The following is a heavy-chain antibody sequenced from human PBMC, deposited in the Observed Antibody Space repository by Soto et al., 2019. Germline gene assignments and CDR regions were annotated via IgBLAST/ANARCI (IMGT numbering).Heavy chain of an antibody. CDR2: IIPIFGTA. CDR1: GGTFSSYA. J-gene: IGHJ5*02. D-gene: IGHD3-22*01. CDR3: ARGHYDSSGYYYVRLDP. Sequence: SVKVSCKASGGTFSSYAISWVRQAPGQGLEWMGGIIPIFGTANYAQRFQGRVTITADESTSTAYMELSSLRSEDTAVYYCARGHYDSSGYYYVRLDPWGQGTLVTVSS. V-gene: IGHV1-69*13.